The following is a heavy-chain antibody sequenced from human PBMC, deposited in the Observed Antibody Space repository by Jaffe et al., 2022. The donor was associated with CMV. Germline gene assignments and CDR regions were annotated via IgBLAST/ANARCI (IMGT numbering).Heavy chain of an antibody. D-gene: IGHD6-19*01. Sequence: EVQLVESGGGLVQPGGSLRLSCAASGFTFSSYEMNWVRQAPGKGLEWVSYISSSGSTIYYADSVKGRFTISRDNAKNSLYLQMNSLRAEDTAVYYCARNPTAYSSGHPDAFDIWGQGTMVTVSS. V-gene: IGHV3-48*03. CDR1: GFTFSSYE. CDR2: ISSSGSTI. CDR3: ARNPTAYSSGHPDAFDI. J-gene: IGHJ3*02.